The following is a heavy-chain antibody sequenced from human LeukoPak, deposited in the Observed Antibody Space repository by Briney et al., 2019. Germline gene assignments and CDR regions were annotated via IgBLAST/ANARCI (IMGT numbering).Heavy chain of an antibody. Sequence: GASVKVSCKASGYTFTSYAMHWVRQAPGQRLEWMGWINAGNGNTKYSQKFQGRVTITRDTSASTAYMELSRLRSGDTAVYYCARDLGIEYYYYYMDVWGKGTTVTVSS. CDR3: ARDLGIEYYYYYMDV. CDR2: INAGNGNT. CDR1: GYTFTSYA. V-gene: IGHV1-3*01. D-gene: IGHD7-27*01. J-gene: IGHJ6*03.